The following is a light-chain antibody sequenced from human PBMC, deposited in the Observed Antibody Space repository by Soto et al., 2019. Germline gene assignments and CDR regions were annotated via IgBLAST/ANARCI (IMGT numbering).Light chain of an antibody. J-gene: IGKJ5*01. CDR1: QSISSW. Sequence: DIQMTPSPSTLSASVGDRVTITCRASQSISSWLAWYQQKPGKAPKLLIYDASNLESGVPSRFSGGGSGTEFTLTISSLQPEDFATYYCQQASSFPPTFGQGTRLEIK. CDR2: DAS. CDR3: QQASSFPPT. V-gene: IGKV1-5*01.